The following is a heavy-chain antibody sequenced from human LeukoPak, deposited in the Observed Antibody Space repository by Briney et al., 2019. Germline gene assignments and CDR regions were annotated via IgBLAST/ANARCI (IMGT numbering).Heavy chain of an antibody. J-gene: IGHJ4*02. Sequence: SETLSLTCTVSGVSITTYYWSWIRQPPGKGLEWIGYIYYSGSTNYNPSLKSRVTISVDTSKNQFSLKLSSVTAADTAVYYCATPRGSSSWYGFDYWGQGTLVTVSS. V-gene: IGHV4-59*13. D-gene: IGHD6-13*01. CDR2: IYYSGST. CDR3: ATPRGSSSWYGFDY. CDR1: GVSITTYY.